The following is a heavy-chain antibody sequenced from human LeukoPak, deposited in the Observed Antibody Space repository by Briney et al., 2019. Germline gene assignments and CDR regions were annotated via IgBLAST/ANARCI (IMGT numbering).Heavy chain of an antibody. V-gene: IGHV3-48*03. J-gene: IGHJ4*02. CDR2: ISSSGSTI. CDR1: GFTFSSYE. D-gene: IGHD5-18*01. Sequence: GGSLRLSCAASGFTFSSYEMNWVRQAPGKGLEWVSYISSSGSTIHYADSVKGRFTISRDNAKNSLYLQMNSLRAEDTAVYYCARDGGTRLKYSYGYGDYWGQGTLVTVSS. CDR3: ARDGGTRLKYSYGYGDY.